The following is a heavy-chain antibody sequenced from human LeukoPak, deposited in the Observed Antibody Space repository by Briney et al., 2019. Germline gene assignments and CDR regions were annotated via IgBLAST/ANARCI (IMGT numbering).Heavy chain of an antibody. J-gene: IGHJ4*02. CDR1: GFTFSSYS. CDR3: ARLMNYDILTGYDY. D-gene: IGHD3-9*01. V-gene: IGHV3-21*01. CDR2: ISSSSSYI. Sequence: PGGSLRLSCAASGFTFSSYSMNWVRQAPGKGLEWVSSISSSSSYIYYADSVKGRFTISRDNAKSSLYLQMNSLRAEDTAVYYCARLMNYDILTGYDYWGQGTLVTVSS.